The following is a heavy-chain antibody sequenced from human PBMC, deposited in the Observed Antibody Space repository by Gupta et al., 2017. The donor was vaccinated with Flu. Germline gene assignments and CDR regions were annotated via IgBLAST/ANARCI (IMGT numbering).Heavy chain of an antibody. CDR1: GGSFSGYY. J-gene: IGHJ5*02. CDR3: ARGGYNWNDTAGQRANWFDP. V-gene: IGHV4-34*01. Sequence: QVQLQQWGAGLLKPSETLSLTCAVYGGSFSGYYWSWIRQPPGKGLEWIGEINHSGSTNYNPSLKSRVTISVDTSKNQFSLKLSSVTAADTAVYYCARGGYNWNDTAGQRANWFDPWGQGTLVTVSS. CDR2: INHSGST. D-gene: IGHD1-20*01.